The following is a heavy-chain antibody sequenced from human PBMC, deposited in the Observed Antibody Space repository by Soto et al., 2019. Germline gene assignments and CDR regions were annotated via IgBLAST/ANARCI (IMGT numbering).Heavy chain of an antibody. CDR1: GFTFSTHT. Sequence: PAETLRLSCTASGFTFSTHTIHWVRHVPGKGLEWVSSSTTSSSYIDYADPANGRFTTTRDNANNTLSLQMSSLRTDDTTAYYYATSIVMPGPHYFDAWGQGAQVTVSS. D-gene: IGHD3-16*02. CDR2: STTSSSYI. CDR3: ATSIVMPGPHYFDA. V-gene: IGHV3-21*01. J-gene: IGHJ4*02.